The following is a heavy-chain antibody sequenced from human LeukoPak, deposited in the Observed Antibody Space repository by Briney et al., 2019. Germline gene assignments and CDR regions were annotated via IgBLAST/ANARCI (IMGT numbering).Heavy chain of an antibody. V-gene: IGHV3-48*01. Sequence: PGGSLRLSCTAPGFTFRSYSMNWVRQAPGKGLEWVSHTSSSSSPRYYADSVKGRFTISSANATNSPYLQMNSLRPEAPPLYYCPIEGLGDDSSGYCYVIFDYWGEGTLVSVSS. J-gene: IGHJ4*02. CDR3: PIEGLGDDSSGYCYVIFDY. CDR1: GFTFRSYS. D-gene: IGHD3-22*01. CDR2: TSSSSSPR.